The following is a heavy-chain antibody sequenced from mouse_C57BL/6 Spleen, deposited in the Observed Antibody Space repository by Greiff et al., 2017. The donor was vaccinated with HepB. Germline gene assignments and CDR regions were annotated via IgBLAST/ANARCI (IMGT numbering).Heavy chain of an antibody. CDR1: GYTFTDYE. CDR2: IDPETGGT. V-gene: IGHV1-15*01. CDR3: TRRGLLPFAY. D-gene: IGHD2-3*01. J-gene: IGHJ3*01. Sequence: QVHVKQSGAELVRPGASVTLSCKASGYTFTDYEMHWVKQTPVHGLEWIGAIDPETGGTAYNQKFKGKAILTADKSSSTAYMELRSLTSEDSAVYYCTRRGLLPFAYWGQGTLVTVSA.